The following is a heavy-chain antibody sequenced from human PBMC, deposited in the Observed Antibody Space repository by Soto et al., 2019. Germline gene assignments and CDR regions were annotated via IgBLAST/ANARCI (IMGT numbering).Heavy chain of an antibody. J-gene: IGHJ4*02. CDR3: AVGHTSGSYYGHALF. D-gene: IGHD1-26*01. Sequence: PETLSLTCTVSGVSISGYYWSWIRQPPGKGQEWIGYIYSSGTTNYNPSLKSRVTISLDTSKNQFSLKLTSVTAADTAVYYCAVGHTSGSYYGHALFWGQGTLVTVSS. CDR1: GVSISGYY. CDR2: IYSSGTT. V-gene: IGHV4-59*01.